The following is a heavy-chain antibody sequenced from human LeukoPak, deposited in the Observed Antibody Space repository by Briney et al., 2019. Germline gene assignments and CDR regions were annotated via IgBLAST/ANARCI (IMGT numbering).Heavy chain of an antibody. CDR3: ARGRGSSGWYVREYYFDY. CDR2: MNPNSGNT. Sequence: ASVKVSCKASGYTFTSYDINWVRQATGQGLEWMGWMNPNSGNTGYAQKFQGRVTITRNTSISTAYMELSSLRSEDTAVYYCARGRGSSGWYVREYYFDYWGQGTLVTVSS. D-gene: IGHD6-19*01. J-gene: IGHJ4*02. CDR1: GYTFTSYD. V-gene: IGHV1-8*03.